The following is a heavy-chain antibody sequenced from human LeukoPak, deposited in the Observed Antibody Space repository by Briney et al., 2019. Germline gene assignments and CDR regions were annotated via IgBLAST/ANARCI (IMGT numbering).Heavy chain of an antibody. Sequence: PGGSLRLSCVASGFTFSRFEMNWVRQAPGKGLEWISHISTGTYIAYTDSVKGRFTISRDNAKNSLYLQMNSLTAEDTAVYYCARGSDGQWLVNAFDIWGQGTMVTVSS. CDR3: ARGSDGQWLVNAFDI. CDR2: ISTGTYI. J-gene: IGHJ3*02. CDR1: GFTFSRFE. D-gene: IGHD6-19*01. V-gene: IGHV3-48*03.